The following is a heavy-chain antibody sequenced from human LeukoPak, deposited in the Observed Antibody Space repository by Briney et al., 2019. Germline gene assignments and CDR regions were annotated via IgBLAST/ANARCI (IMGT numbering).Heavy chain of an antibody. CDR2: ISGSGRST. J-gene: IGHJ4*02. Sequence: GGSLRLSCAASGFTFSSYAMSLVRQAPGKGLEWASAISGSGRSTYYADSVKGRFTISRDNSKSTLYLQMNSLSAEDTAIYYCAKSCGGTCYSDFDFWGQGTPVTVSS. CDR3: AKSCGGTCYSDFDF. D-gene: IGHD2-21*02. CDR1: GFTFSSYA. V-gene: IGHV3-23*01.